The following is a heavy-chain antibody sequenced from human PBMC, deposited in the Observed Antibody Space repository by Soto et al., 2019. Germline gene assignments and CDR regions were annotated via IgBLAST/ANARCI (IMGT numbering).Heavy chain of an antibody. CDR3: ARDVSDWNYDPLDY. CDR1: GFTFSSYA. Sequence: AGGSLRLSCAASGFTFSSYAMHWVRQAPGKGLEWVAVISYDGSNKYYADSVKGRFTISRDNSKNTLYLQMNSLRAEDTAVYYCARDVSDWNYDPLDYWGQGTLVTVSS. J-gene: IGHJ4*02. CDR2: ISYDGSNK. V-gene: IGHV3-30-3*01. D-gene: IGHD1-7*01.